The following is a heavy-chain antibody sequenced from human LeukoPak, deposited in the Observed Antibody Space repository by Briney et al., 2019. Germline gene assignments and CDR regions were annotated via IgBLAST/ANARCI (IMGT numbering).Heavy chain of an antibody. V-gene: IGHV3-23*01. J-gene: IGHJ4*02. CDR2: ISGSGGST. CDR1: GFTFSSYA. D-gene: IGHD1-26*01. CDR3: AKDLRSRIVGATVDY. Sequence: GGSLRLSCAASGFTFSSYAMSWVRQAPGKGLEWVSAISGSGGSTYYADSVKGRFTISRDNSKNTLYLQMNSLSAEDTAVYDCAKDLRSRIVGATVDYWGQGTLVTVSS.